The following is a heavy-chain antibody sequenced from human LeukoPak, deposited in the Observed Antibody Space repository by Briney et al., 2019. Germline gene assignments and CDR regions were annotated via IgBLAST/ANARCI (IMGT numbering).Heavy chain of an antibody. CDR1: GGTFSSYA. CDR2: IIPIFGTA. CDR3: ARDRAWRSWFDP. Sequence: ASVKVSCKASGGTFSSYAISWVRQAPGQGLEWMGGIIPIFGTANYAQKFQGRVTITTDESTSTAYMELSSLRSEDTAVYYRARDRAWRSWFDPWGQGTLVTVSS. J-gene: IGHJ5*02. V-gene: IGHV1-69*05. D-gene: IGHD3-10*01.